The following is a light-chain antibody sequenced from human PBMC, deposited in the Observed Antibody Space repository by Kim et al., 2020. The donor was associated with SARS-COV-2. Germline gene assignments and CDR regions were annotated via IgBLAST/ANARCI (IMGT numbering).Light chain of an antibody. Sequence: SPVERDNPSCRASQIINSRYLSWYQQKPGQAPRLPTYAASSRATGIPDRVSGSGSGTECTVTIRGLEPQDFAMYYCHQYDNTPWTFGQGTKVDIK. CDR3: HQYDNTPWT. CDR1: QIINSRY. V-gene: IGKV3-20*01. CDR2: AAS. J-gene: IGKJ1*01.